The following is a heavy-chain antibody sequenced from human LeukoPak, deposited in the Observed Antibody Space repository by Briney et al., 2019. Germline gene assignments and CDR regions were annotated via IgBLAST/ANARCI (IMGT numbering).Heavy chain of an antibody. CDR1: GGSISSSSYY. J-gene: IGHJ6*02. Sequence: SETLSLTCTVSGGSISSSSYYWGWLRQPPGKGLEWIGSIYYSGSTYYTPSLKSPVTISVDTSKNQFSLKLSSVTAADTAVYYCARMDSSGTPYYYYGMDVWGQGTTVTVSS. CDR3: ARMDSSGTPYYYYGMDV. V-gene: IGHV4-39*01. D-gene: IGHD3-22*01. CDR2: IYYSGST.